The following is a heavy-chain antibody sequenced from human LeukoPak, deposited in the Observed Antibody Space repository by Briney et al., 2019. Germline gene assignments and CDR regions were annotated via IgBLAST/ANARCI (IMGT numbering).Heavy chain of an antibody. CDR2: MNPKSGGT. J-gene: IGHJ6*03. V-gene: IGHV1-8*03. Sequence: RWASVKVSCKASGYSFTNYDINWVRQATGQGLEWMGWMNPKSGGTGYSQKFQGRVFITRDTSINTAYMELSSLGSDDTAVYYCARDSQLWYHYYYYYMDVWGKGTTVTVSS. D-gene: IGHD5-18*01. CDR3: ARDSQLWYHYYYYYMDV. CDR1: GYSFTNYD.